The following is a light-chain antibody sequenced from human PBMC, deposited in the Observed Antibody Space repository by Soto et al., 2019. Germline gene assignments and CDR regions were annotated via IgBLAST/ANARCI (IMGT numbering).Light chain of an antibody. V-gene: IGKV1-33*01. CDR2: DAS. CDR3: QQYDDVTYT. CDR1: QGINKF. Sequence: DIQMTQSPASLSASVGDRVTITCQASQGINKFLNWYQQKPGTAPKLLIYDASNLETGVPSRFSGSGSGTHFTFTITSLQPEDIATYYCQQYDDVTYTFGQGTELELK. J-gene: IGKJ2*01.